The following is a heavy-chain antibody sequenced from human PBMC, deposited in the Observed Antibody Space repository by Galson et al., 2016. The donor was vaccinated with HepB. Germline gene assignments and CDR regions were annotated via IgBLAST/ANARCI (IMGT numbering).Heavy chain of an antibody. CDR1: GYNFSDYF. D-gene: IGHD3-9*01. CDR3: ARDRYDILTGVSHYYYGLDV. CDR2: INPNSGGT. Sequence: SVKVSCKASGYNFSDYFIHWVRQAPGQGLEWMGWINPNSGGTKYAQNFLGRVTMTRDTSITTAYMEVSGLTSDGTTMYYCARDRYDILTGVSHYYYGLDVWSQGTTVTVSS. V-gene: IGHV1-2*02. J-gene: IGHJ6*02.